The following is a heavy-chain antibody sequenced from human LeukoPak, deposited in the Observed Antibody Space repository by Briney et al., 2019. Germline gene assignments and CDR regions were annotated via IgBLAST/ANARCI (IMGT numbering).Heavy chain of an antibody. D-gene: IGHD5-18*01. CDR1: GGSISSGGYS. CDR2: IYHNGNT. J-gene: IGHJ4*02. CDR3: ASGGYSYGFDY. Sequence: SETLSLTCAVSGGSISSGGYSWSWIRQPPGKGLEWIGYIYHNGNTYYSPSLKSRVTISVDRSKNQLSLKLSSVTAADTAMYYCASGGYSYGFDYWGQGTLVAVSS. V-gene: IGHV4-30-2*01.